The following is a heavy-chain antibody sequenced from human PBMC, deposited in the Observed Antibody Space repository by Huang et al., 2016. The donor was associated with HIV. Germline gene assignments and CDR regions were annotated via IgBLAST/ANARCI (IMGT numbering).Heavy chain of an antibody. Sequence: QVQLVESGGGVVQPGRSLSISCAASGFPFNNHAMHWVRQAPGKGLDWVAVISNDGSNNYYADSVKGRFTISRDSSKSTLFLHMTSLRTEDTAVYYCARAKDTWDAYDIWGQGTMVIVSS. V-gene: IGHV3-30-3*01. D-gene: IGHD5-18*01. J-gene: IGHJ3*02. CDR2: ISNDGSNN. CDR1: GFPFNNHA. CDR3: ARAKDTWDAYDI.